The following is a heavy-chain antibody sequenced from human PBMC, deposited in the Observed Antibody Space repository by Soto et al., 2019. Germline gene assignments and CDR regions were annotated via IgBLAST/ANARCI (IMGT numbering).Heavy chain of an antibody. Sequence: KGPEWIGYIYYSGSTNYNPSLKRRVTISVDTSKSQFSLMLSSVTAADTAVYYCARTIPDPTSGYCFGYWG. CDR3: ARTIPDPTSGYCFGY. J-gene: IGHJ4*01. V-gene: IGHV4-59*01. CDR2: IYYSGST. D-gene: IGHD3-9*01.